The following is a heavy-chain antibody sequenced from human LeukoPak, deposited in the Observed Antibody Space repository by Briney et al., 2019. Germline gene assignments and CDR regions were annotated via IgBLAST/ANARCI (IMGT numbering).Heavy chain of an antibody. D-gene: IGHD3-22*01. V-gene: IGHV3-23*01. Sequence: GGSLRLSCAVSGLILSNYGMSWVRQAPGKGGEWVAGISGSGGRTNYADSVKGRFTISRDHPKNTLYLQMSTLRAEDTALYFCAKRGVVIRVILVGFHKEAYYFDSWGQGALPTVSS. CDR1: GLILSNYG. CDR3: AKRGVVIRVILVGFHKEAYYFDS. CDR2: ISGSGGRT. J-gene: IGHJ4*02.